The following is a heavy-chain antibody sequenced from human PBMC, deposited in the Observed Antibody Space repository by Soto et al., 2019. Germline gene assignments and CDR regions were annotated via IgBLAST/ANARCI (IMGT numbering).Heavy chain of an antibody. CDR1: GGTFSSYT. J-gene: IGHJ4*02. Sequence: QVQLVQSGAEVKKPGSSVKVSCKASGGTFSSYTISWVRQAPGQGLEWMGRIIPILGIANYAQKFQGRVTITTDKSTSTAYMELSSLRSEDTAVYYCARGLQYGSISLDDYWGQGTLVTVSS. V-gene: IGHV1-69*02. CDR2: IIPILGIA. D-gene: IGHD2-2*01. CDR3: ARGLQYGSISLDDY.